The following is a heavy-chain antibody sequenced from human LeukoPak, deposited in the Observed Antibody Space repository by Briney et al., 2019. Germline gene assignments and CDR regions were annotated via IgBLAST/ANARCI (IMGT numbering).Heavy chain of an antibody. CDR1: GGSFSGYY. V-gene: IGHV4-34*01. CDR2: INHSGST. J-gene: IGHJ6*02. CDR3: ARYVLRYYSNYGMDV. D-gene: IGHD4-4*01. Sequence: SETLSLTCAVYGGSFSGYYWSWIRQPPGKGLEWIGEINHSGSTNYNPSLKSRVTISVDTSKNQFSLKLSSVTAADTAVYYCARYVLRYYSNYGMDVWGQGTTVTVSS.